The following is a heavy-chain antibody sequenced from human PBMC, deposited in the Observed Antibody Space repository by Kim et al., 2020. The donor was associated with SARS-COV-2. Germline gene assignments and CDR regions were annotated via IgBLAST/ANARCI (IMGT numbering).Heavy chain of an antibody. CDR1: GFTFSSYS. V-gene: IGHV3-21*01. CDR3: ARDQRMGYSGYADFDY. CDR2: ISSSSSYI. Sequence: GGSLRLSCAVSGFTFSSYSMNWVRQAPGKGLEWVSSISSSSSYIYYADSVKGRFTISRDNAKNSLYLQMNSLRAEDTAVYYCARDQRMGYSGYADFDYWGLGTLVTVPS. J-gene: IGHJ4*02. D-gene: IGHD5-12*01.